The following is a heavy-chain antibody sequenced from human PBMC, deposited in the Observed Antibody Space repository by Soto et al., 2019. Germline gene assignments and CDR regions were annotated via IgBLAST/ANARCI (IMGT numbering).Heavy chain of an antibody. CDR1: GYSFKNYA. J-gene: IGHJ4*02. CDR3: ARDDRTISGAVTLDY. D-gene: IGHD3-3*02. Sequence: QVQLVQSGPEVKRPGASVRISCRTVGYSFKNYAIHWVRQAPGKKLERMGWSNEGSGNTRYSHKFQGRMSIARDTSASTSYVDLRSLTSEDTAVYFCARDDRTISGAVTLDYWGPGTLVTVSS. V-gene: IGHV1-3*01. CDR2: SNEGSGNT.